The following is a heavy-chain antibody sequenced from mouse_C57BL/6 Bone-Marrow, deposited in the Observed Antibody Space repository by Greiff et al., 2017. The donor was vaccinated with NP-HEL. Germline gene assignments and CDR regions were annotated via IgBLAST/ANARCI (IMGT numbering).Heavy chain of an antibody. J-gene: IGHJ4*01. CDR1: GYTFTDYN. Sequence: EVQLQQSGPELVKPGASVKIPCKASGYTFTDYNMDWVKQSHGKSLEWIGDINPNNGGTSYNQKFKGKATLTVDKSSSTAYMELRSLTSEDTAVYYCARLWLRYAMDYWGQGTSVTVSS. V-gene: IGHV1-18*01. CDR3: ARLWLRYAMDY. D-gene: IGHD2-2*01. CDR2: INPNNGGT.